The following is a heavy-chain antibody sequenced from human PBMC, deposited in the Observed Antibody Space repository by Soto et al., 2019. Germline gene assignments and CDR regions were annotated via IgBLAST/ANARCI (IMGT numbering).Heavy chain of an antibody. CDR2: VSGYNGNT. J-gene: IGHJ4*02. Sequence: QVQLVQSEAEVKKPGASVKVSCQASGYTFINYGISWVRQAPGQGLEWMGWVSGYNGNTNYAQKLWGRVTMTTDTSTSTAYMELRTLRSDHTAVYYCARDEGSHGFDSWGQGTLVTVSS. V-gene: IGHV1-18*04. D-gene: IGHD6-19*01. CDR1: GYTFINYG. CDR3: ARDEGSHGFDS.